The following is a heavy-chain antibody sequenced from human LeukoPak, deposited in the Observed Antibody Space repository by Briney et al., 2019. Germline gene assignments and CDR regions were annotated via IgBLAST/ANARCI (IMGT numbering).Heavy chain of an antibody. CDR3: ARSLAGPRARPSDY. D-gene: IGHD6-19*01. CDR2: IYYSGST. Sequence: SETLSPTCTVSGGSIRSSTSYWGWIRQPPGRGLEWIGIIYYSGSTYYNPSLKSRVTISVDTSKNQISLKLNSVTAADTAVYYCARSLAGPRARPSDYWGQGILVTVSS. V-gene: IGHV4-39*01. CDR1: GGSIRSSTSY. J-gene: IGHJ4*02.